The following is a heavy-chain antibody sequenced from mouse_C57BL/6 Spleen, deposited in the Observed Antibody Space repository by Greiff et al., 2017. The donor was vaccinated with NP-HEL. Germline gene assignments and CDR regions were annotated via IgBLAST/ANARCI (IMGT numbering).Heavy chain of an antibody. J-gene: IGHJ3*01. D-gene: IGHD2-5*01. CDR1: GYTFTSYW. CDR3: ARTYYSNYGAD. V-gene: IGHV1-50*01. CDR2: IDPSDSYT. Sequence: QVQLQQSGAELVKPGASVKLSCKASGYTFTSYWMQWVKQRPGQGLEWIGEIDPSDSYTNYNQKFKGKATLTVDTSSSTAYMQLSSLTSEDSAVYYCARTYYSNYGADWGQGTLVTVSA.